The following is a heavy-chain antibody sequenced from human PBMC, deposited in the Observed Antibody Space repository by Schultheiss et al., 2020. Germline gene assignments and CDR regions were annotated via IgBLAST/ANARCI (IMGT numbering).Heavy chain of an antibody. CDR2: IYYSGST. V-gene: IGHV4-59*01. J-gene: IGHJ6*04. CDR1: GGSISSYY. Sequence: SETLSLTCSVSGGSISSYYWSWIRQPPGKGLEWIGYIYYSGSTNYNPSLKSRVTISVDTSKNQFSLKLSSVTAADTAVYYCARGGYYDSSGYYYHYGMDVWGRGTTVTVAS. CDR3: ARGGYYDSSGYYYHYGMDV. D-gene: IGHD3-22*01.